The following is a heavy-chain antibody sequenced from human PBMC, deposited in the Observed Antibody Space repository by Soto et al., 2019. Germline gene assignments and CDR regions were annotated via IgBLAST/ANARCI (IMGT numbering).Heavy chain of an antibody. Sequence: PSGTLSVTCAVSVYSISIGYYEGCVRQPPGKGLEWIGTFYHGGGTYYNPSLKSRVTISVDTSKNQLSLKLTSVTAADTAIYYCARDSPKIIIMTPTLWGQGTMVTVSS. CDR2: FYHGGGT. CDR1: VYSISIGYY. V-gene: IGHV4-38-2*02. D-gene: IGHD2-8*01. CDR3: ARDSPKIIIMTPTL. J-gene: IGHJ4*02.